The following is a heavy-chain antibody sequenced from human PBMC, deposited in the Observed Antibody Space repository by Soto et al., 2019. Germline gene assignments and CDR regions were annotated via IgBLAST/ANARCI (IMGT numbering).Heavy chain of an antibody. D-gene: IGHD6-19*01. CDR3: ARSTVAGTLWYYYYGMDV. CDR2: ISYDGSNK. V-gene: IGHV3-30-3*01. J-gene: IGHJ6*02. CDR1: GFTFSSYA. Sequence: QVQLVESGGGVVQPGRSLRLSCAASGFTFSSYAMHWVRQAPGKGLEWVAVISYDGSNKYYADSVKGRFTISRDNSKNTLYLQMNSLRAEDTAVYYCARSTVAGTLWYYYYGMDVWGQGTTVTVSS.